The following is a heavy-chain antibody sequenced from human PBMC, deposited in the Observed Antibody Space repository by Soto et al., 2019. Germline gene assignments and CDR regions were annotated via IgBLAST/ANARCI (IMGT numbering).Heavy chain of an antibody. CDR3: SRAGPCPYYYYGIDV. J-gene: IGHJ6*02. V-gene: IGHV1-18*01. Sequence: QAQLEQSGAEVKKPGASVKVSCKSSGYTFSTSGISWVRQAPGQGLEWMGWISTYNGDANYAQTFQGRVTMTTDTSSSTTFMELRSLRSDDTAVYYCSRAGPCPYYYYGIDVWGQRSTVTVS. CDR2: ISTYNGDA. CDR1: GYTFSTSG.